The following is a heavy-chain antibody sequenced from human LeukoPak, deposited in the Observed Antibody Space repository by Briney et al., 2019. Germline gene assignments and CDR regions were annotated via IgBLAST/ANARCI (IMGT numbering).Heavy chain of an antibody. Sequence: KSGGSLRLSCAASGFTFSNAWMTWVRQAPGKGLEWLGHIKAESDGGTTTYAAPVKGSFTISRDDSKNTLYLQMNSLRDEDTAVYYCARDPRVGGYWGQGTLVTVSS. CDR3: ARDPRVGGY. CDR2: IKAESDGGTT. D-gene: IGHD2-15*01. CDR1: GFTFSNAW. J-gene: IGHJ4*02. V-gene: IGHV3-15*01.